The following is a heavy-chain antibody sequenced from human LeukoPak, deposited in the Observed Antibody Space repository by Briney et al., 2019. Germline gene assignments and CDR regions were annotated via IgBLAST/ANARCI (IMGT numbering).Heavy chain of an antibody. CDR1: GGSFSGYY. D-gene: IGHD4-11*01. CDR2: INHSGSGST. V-gene: IGHV4-34*01. J-gene: IGHJ4*02. CDR3: ARAGRLPIDY. Sequence: SETLSLTCAVYGGSFSGYYWSWIRQPPGKGLEWIGEINHSGSGSTNYNPFLKSRVTISVDTSKNQFSLKLSSVTAADTAVYYCARAGRLPIDYWGQGTLVTVSS.